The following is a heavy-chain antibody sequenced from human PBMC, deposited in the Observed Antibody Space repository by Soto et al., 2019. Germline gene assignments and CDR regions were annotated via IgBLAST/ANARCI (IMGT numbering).Heavy chain of an antibody. CDR2: IWYDGSNK. V-gene: IGHV3-33*01. Sequence: QVQLVESGGGVVQPGRSLRLSCAASGFTFSSYGMHWVRQAPGKGLEWVAVIWYDGSNKYYADSVKGRFTNSRDNSKNTLYLQINSLIAEDTAVYYCARVWDASDAFDIWGQGTMVTVSS. J-gene: IGHJ3*02. CDR1: GFTFSSYG. D-gene: IGHD1-26*01. CDR3: ARVWDASDAFDI.